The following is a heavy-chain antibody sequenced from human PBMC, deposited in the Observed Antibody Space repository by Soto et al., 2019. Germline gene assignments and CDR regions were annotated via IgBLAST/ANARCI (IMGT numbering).Heavy chain of an antibody. D-gene: IGHD3-22*01. CDR1: DGSFSGYY. CDR2: INHSGST. CDR3: ARGRIQYYDRSGYSH. J-gene: IGHJ4*02. V-gene: IGHV4-34*01. Sequence: QVQLQQWGAGLLKPSETLSLTCAVYDGSFSGYYWSWVRQPPGKGLEWIGEINHSGSTNYNPSLKSRVTTSVDTPKNQFSLNLSSVTAADTAVYYCARGRIQYYDRSGYSHWGQGTLVTVSS.